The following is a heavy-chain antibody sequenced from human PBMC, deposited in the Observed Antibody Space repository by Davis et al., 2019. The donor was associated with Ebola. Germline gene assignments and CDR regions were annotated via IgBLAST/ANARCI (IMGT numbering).Heavy chain of an antibody. CDR3: ARGRIAADAGCP. V-gene: IGHV4-39*07. CDR2: IYYSGST. D-gene: IGHD6-13*01. J-gene: IGHJ5*02. Sequence: PSETLSLTCTVSGGSISSSSYYWGWIRQPPGKGLEWIGSIYYSGSTYYNPSLKSRVTISVDTSKNQFSLKLSSVTAADTAVYYCARGRIAADAGCPWGQGTLVTVSS. CDR1: GGSISSSSYY.